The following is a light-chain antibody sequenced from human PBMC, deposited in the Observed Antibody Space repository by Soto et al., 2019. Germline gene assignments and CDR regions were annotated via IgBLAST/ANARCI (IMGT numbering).Light chain of an antibody. Sequence: QSALTQPPSASGTPGQRVTISCSGSTSNIGSNYVYWYQQLPGTAPKLLIYRNNRRPSGVPDRFSGSKSGTSASLAISGLRSDDEADYFCATWDDSLNGFYVFGTGTKVTVL. CDR3: ATWDDSLNGFYV. V-gene: IGLV1-47*01. CDR2: RNN. J-gene: IGLJ1*01. CDR1: TSNIGSNY.